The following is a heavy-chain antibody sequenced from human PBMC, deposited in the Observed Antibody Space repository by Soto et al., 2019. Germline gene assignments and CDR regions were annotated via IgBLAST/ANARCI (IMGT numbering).Heavy chain of an antibody. D-gene: IGHD1-26*01. CDR2: IRYDGSDE. V-gene: IGHV3-33*08. J-gene: IGHJ4*02. Sequence: ESGGGVVQPGGSLRLSCAASASIFKGHGMHWVRQAPGKGLEWVAIIRYDGSDEHYGDSVKGRFTISRDNSKNMLYLQMNSLRAEDTAVYYCARDGVGATTFFGGRDYWGQGTLVTVSS. CDR1: ASIFKGHG. CDR3: ARDGVGATTFFGGRDY.